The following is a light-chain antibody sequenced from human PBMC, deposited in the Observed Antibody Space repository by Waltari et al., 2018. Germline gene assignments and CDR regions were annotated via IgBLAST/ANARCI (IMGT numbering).Light chain of an antibody. CDR3: SSYTSSSTLGV. CDR1: SSDVGGYNY. CDR2: DVS. V-gene: IGLV2-14*03. Sequence: QSALTQPASVSGSPGQSITISCTGTSSDVGGYNYVSWYQQHPGKAPKLLIYDVSNRPSGVSNRCSGSKSGNTASRTISGLQAEDEADYYCSSYTSSSTLGVFGGGTKLTVL. J-gene: IGLJ2*01.